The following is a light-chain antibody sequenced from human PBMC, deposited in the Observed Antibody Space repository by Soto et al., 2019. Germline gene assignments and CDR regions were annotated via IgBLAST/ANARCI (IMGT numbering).Light chain of an antibody. Sequence: EIVLTQSPATLSLSPGGRATLSCRASQSVSRYLAWYQQRPGQAPRLLIYDTSNRVTGIPARFSGSGSGTDFTLTISSLEPEDFAVYYCQQRSSWPPTFGQGTKVDIK. CDR1: QSVSRY. J-gene: IGKJ1*01. V-gene: IGKV3-11*01. CDR2: DTS. CDR3: QQRSSWPPT.